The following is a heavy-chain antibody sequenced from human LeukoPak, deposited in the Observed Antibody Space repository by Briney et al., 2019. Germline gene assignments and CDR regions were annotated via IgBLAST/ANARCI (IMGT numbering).Heavy chain of an antibody. CDR2: ISVDNGNT. Sequence: ASVKLSCKSSGYTFTSYGITWVRQAPGPGLEWMGWISVDNGNTNYTQKLQGRVTMTTDTSTSTAYMELRSLRSDDTAVYYCARKGEPKSSNLYYYYGMDVWGQGTTVTVSS. CDR1: GYTFTSYG. V-gene: IGHV1-18*01. CDR3: ARKGEPKSSNLYYYYGMDV. D-gene: IGHD1-14*01. J-gene: IGHJ6*02.